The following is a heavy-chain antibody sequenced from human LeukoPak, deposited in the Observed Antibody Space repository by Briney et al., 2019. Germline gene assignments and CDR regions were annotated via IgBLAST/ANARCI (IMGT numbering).Heavy chain of an antibody. CDR1: GFTFSSYG. V-gene: IGHV3-30*02. Sequence: GSLRLSCAASGFTFSSYGMHWVRQAPGKGLEWVAFIRYDGSNKYYADSVKGRFTISRDNSKNTLYLQMNSLRAEDTAVYYCAKISSSWSPTHFDYWGQGTLVTVSS. J-gene: IGHJ4*02. CDR3: AKISSSWSPTHFDY. CDR2: IRYDGSNK. D-gene: IGHD6-13*01.